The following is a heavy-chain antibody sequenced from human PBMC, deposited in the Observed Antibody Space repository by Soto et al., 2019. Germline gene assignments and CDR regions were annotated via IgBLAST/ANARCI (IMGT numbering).Heavy chain of an antibody. CDR2: INHSGGI. V-gene: IGHV4-34*01. Sequence: LSLTCAVYGGSSTDNHWTWIRQSPGKGLEWIGKINHSGGISSNPSLTSRVTISIDTSKNKFFLKLKSVTAADTAVYYCATGGGYYYYAMDVWGQGNTVTVSS. D-gene: IGHD3-10*01. CDR3: ATGGGYYYYAMDV. CDR1: GGSSTDNH. J-gene: IGHJ6*02.